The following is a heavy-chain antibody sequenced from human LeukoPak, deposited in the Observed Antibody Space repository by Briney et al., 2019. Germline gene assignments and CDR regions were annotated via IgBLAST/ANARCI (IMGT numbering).Heavy chain of an antibody. CDR3: ARVNSSSWPDAFDI. V-gene: IGHV3-7*01. D-gene: IGHD6-13*01. Sequence: PGRSLRLSCAASGFTFNDYAMYWVRQAPGKGLEWVASIKQDGSEKYYVDSVKGRFTISRDNTKNSLYLQMNSLRAEDTAVYYCARVNSSSWPDAFDIWGQGTMVTVSS. CDR1: GFTFNDYA. J-gene: IGHJ3*02. CDR2: IKQDGSEK.